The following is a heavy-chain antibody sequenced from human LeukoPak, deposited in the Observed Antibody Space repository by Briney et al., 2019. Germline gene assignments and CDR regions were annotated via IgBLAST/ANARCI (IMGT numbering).Heavy chain of an antibody. V-gene: IGHV1-8*01. D-gene: IGHD4-17*01. CDR3: ARGYGVYEDYFDY. CDR1: GYTFTSYD. Sequence: GASVKVSCKASGYTFTSYDINWVRQVTGQGLEWMGRMNPNSGNTGYAQKFQGSVTMTRNTSISTAYMELSSLRSEDTAVYYCARGYGVYEDYFDYWGQGTLVTVSS. CDR2: MNPNSGNT. J-gene: IGHJ4*02.